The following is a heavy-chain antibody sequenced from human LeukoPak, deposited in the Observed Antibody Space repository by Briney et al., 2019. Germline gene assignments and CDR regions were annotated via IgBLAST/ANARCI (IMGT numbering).Heavy chain of an antibody. CDR3: ARSGYSYAADAFDI. CDR1: GGSISSYY. CDR2: IYYSGST. D-gene: IGHD5-18*01. V-gene: IGHV4-59*01. J-gene: IGHJ3*02. Sequence: PSETLSLTCTVSGGSISSYYWSWIRQPPGKGLEWIGYIYYSGSTNYNPSLKSRVTISVDTSKTQFSLKLSSVTAADTAVYYCARSGYSYAADAFDIWGQGTMVTVSS.